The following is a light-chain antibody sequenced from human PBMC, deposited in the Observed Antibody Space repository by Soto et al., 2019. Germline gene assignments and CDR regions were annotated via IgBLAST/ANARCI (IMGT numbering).Light chain of an antibody. CDR3: QHYNIYSEA. CDR1: QTISSW. Sequence: DIKMNQSPSTLSGKVGDRVTITCRASQTISSWLAWYQQKPGKAPKLLIYKASTLKSGVPSRFSGSGSGTEFTLTISSLQPDDFATYYCQHYNIYSEAFGQGSKVDI. J-gene: IGKJ1*01. CDR2: KAS. V-gene: IGKV1-5*03.